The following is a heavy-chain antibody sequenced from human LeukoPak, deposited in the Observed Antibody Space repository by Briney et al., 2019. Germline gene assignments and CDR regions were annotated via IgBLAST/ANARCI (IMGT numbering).Heavy chain of an antibody. Sequence: SQTLSLTCTVCGRSISSYYWSWIRQPPGKRLEWIGYIYYSGSANYNPSLKSRVTISVDTSKNQFSLKLSSVTAADTAVYYCVQGSFQYFDYWGQGTLVTVSS. CDR3: VQGSFQYFDY. D-gene: IGHD3-10*01. CDR1: GRSISSYY. CDR2: IYYSGSA. J-gene: IGHJ4*02. V-gene: IGHV4-59*01.